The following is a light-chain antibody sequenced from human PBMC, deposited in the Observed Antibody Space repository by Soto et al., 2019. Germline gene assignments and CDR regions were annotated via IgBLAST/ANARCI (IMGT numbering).Light chain of an antibody. Sequence: QSALTQPASVSGSPGQSITISCSGTNSDVGGYNYVSWYQQHPGKAPKLMIYDVSYRPSGISNRFSGSKSDNTASLTISGLQAEDEADYYCSSDTTSSLYVFGTGIKLTVL. CDR2: DVS. J-gene: IGLJ1*01. CDR3: SSDTTSSLYV. V-gene: IGLV2-14*01. CDR1: NSDVGGYNY.